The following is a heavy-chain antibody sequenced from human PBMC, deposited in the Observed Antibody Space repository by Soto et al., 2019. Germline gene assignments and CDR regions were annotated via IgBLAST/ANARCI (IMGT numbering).Heavy chain of an antibody. V-gene: IGHV3-30-3*01. Sequence: QVQLVESGGGVVQPGRSLRLSCAASGFTFSSYAMHWVRQAPGKGLEWVAVISYDGSNKYYADSVKGRFTISRDNSKNTLYLQMNSLRAEDTAVYYCASLPPTIAVADYYYYGMDVWGQGTTVTVSS. D-gene: IGHD6-19*01. CDR2: ISYDGSNK. J-gene: IGHJ6*02. CDR1: GFTFSSYA. CDR3: ASLPPTIAVADYYYYGMDV.